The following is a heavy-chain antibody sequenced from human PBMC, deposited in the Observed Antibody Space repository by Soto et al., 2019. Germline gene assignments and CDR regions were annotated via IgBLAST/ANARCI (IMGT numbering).Heavy chain of an antibody. D-gene: IGHD3-10*01. CDR3: ARLVYDTRLNYMYFDF. J-gene: IGHJ4*02. V-gene: IGHV4-4*02. CDR2: IFHDGTA. Sequence: PSETLSRTCVVSGVSRTIGNWWTWVRQSPQRGLEYIGEIFHDGTANYYPSFERRVAMSVDTSRNQFSLKLTSVTAADTAVYFCARLVYDTRLNYMYFDFWGPGTLVTVSS. CDR1: GVSRTIGNW.